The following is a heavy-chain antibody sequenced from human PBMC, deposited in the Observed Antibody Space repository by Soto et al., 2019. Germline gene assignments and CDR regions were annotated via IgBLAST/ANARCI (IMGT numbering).Heavy chain of an antibody. D-gene: IGHD3-10*01. CDR2: ISSSSSYI. J-gene: IGHJ4*02. V-gene: IGHV3-21*01. CDR3: ARLLEVRGVIIVDY. Sequence: GGSLRLSCAASGFTFSSYSMNWVRQAPGKGLEWVSSISSSSSYIYYADSVKGRFTISRDNAKNSLYLQMNSLRAEDTAVYYCARLLEVRGVIIVDYWGQGTLVTVSS. CDR1: GFTFSSYS.